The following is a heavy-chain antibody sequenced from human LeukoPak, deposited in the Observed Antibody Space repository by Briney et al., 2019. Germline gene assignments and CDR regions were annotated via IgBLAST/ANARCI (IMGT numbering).Heavy chain of an antibody. Sequence: PSETLSLTCTVSGGSISSYYWSWIRQPPGKGLEWIGYVYYSGSTYYNPSLKSRVTISVDRSKNQFSLKLSSVTAADTAAYYCARAERFLEWLPYDYWGQGTLVTVSS. CDR1: GGSISSYY. V-gene: IGHV4-59*12. CDR3: ARAERFLEWLPYDY. D-gene: IGHD3-3*01. J-gene: IGHJ4*02. CDR2: VYYSGST.